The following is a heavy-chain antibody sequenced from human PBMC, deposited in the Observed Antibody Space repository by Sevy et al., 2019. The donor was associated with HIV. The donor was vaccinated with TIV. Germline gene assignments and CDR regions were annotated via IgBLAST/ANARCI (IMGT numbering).Heavy chain of an antibody. J-gene: IGHJ4*02. V-gene: IGHV3-30*04. CDR2: ISYEGSNE. Sequence: GGSLRLSCAASTFTFGHYAMHWVRQAPGKGLQWVAGISYEGSNEYYTDSVKGRFTISRDNSKNTLNLEMNNLRVEDTALSYCARDWGTPPTAILYYFDFWGQGIPVTVSS. D-gene: IGHD3-16*01. CDR1: TFTFGHYA. CDR3: ARDWGTPPTAILYYFDF.